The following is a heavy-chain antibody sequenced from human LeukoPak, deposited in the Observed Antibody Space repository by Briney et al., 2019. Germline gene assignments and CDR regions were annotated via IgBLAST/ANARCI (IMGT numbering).Heavy chain of an antibody. Sequence: GGSLRLSCAASGFTLTNYGMHWVRQAPGKGLEWVSFIRFDGSNRYYADSVKGRFTISRDTSKSTLYLQMDRLRSNDTAMYFCARETSGGSYYDLWGRGTLVTVSS. CDR2: IRFDGSNR. V-gene: IGHV3-30*02. J-gene: IGHJ2*01. CDR1: GFTLTNYG. D-gene: IGHD1-26*01. CDR3: ARETSGGSYYDL.